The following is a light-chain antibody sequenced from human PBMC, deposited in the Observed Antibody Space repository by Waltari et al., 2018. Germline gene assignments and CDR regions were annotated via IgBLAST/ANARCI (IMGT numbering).Light chain of an antibody. Sequence: IVLTQSPATLSLSPGERATLSCRASQSVSSYLAWYQQNPGQAPRLLIYDASNRATGIPARFSGSGSGTDFTLTISSLEPEDCAVYYCQQRSNWPPKTFGQGTKLEIK. V-gene: IGKV3-11*01. J-gene: IGKJ2*01. CDR2: DAS. CDR3: QQRSNWPPKT. CDR1: QSVSSY.